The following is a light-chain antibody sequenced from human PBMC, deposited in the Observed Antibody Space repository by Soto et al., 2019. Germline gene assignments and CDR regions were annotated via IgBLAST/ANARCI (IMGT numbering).Light chain of an antibody. J-gene: IGKJ1*01. CDR1: QSFSGANY. Sequence: EIVLTQSPATLSFSPGERATLSCRARQSFSGANYLAWYQQKPGQAPRLPIYGASSRSTGIPDMFSGSGSGTVFTPTIRRLEPEDFAVYYCQHSGRSPRTFGQGTKVEI. V-gene: IGKV3-20*01. CDR2: GAS. CDR3: QHSGRSPRT.